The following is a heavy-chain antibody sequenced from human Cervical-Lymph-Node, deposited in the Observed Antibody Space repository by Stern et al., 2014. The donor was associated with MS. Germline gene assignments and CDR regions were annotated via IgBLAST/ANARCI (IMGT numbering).Heavy chain of an antibody. J-gene: IGHJ2*01. V-gene: IGHV3-74*02. D-gene: IGHD5-18*01. Sequence: EVQLEESGGAFVQPGGSLRLSCTASGFTFSSHWMHWVRQAPGKGLVWVARITSDEINTDYAECLRDRFTVYRDNAKNTLYLQMKSLRADDTAVYFCARMKGIQLWQRYFDLWGRGTLVPVSS. CDR1: GFTFSSHW. CDR2: ITSDEINT. CDR3: ARMKGIQLWQRYFDL.